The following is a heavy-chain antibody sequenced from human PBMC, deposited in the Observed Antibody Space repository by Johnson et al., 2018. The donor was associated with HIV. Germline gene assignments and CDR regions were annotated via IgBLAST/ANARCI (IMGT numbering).Heavy chain of an antibody. CDR3: AKDRGAARAFDAFDI. J-gene: IGHJ3*02. CDR2: IQYDGSNK. V-gene: IGHV3-30*02. Sequence: QVQLVESGGGVVQPGGSPRLSCAASDFTFSSYGMHWVRQAPGKGLEWVTFIQYDGSNKYYADSVKGRFTISRDNSKNTLYLQMNSLRAEDTAVYYCAKDRGAARAFDAFDIWGQGTMVTVSS. D-gene: IGHD6-6*01. CDR1: DFTFSSYG.